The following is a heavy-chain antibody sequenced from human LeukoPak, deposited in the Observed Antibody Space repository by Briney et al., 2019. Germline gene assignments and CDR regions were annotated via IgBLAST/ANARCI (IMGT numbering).Heavy chain of an antibody. CDR1: GFAFGNHW. CDR3: ALSVYGSGSYHVFDY. V-gene: IGHV3-7*01. J-gene: IGHJ4*02. D-gene: IGHD3-10*01. CDR2: IKRDGSDE. Sequence: GGSLRLSCAASGFAFGNHWMSWVRQAPGRGLEWVATIKRDGSDEYYVDSVKGRFTISRDNAEESLYLQRKSLRDDDTAVYYCALSVYGSGSYHVFDYWGQGTLVTVSS.